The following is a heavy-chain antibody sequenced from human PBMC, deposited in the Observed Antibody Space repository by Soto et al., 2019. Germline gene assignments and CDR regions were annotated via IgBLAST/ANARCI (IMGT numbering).Heavy chain of an antibody. D-gene: IGHD6-13*01. Sequence: SSETLSLTCTVSGGSVNSGSDYCSWIRQPPGKGLEWIGYIFYSCSTNYNPSLRSRATISLDTSKNQFSLQLRSVTAAGTPVYFCASGRHSSSWYWFAPWGQGTLVTVSS. J-gene: IGHJ5*02. CDR3: ASGRHSSSWYWFAP. V-gene: IGHV4-61*01. CDR1: GGSVNSGSDY. CDR2: IFYSCST.